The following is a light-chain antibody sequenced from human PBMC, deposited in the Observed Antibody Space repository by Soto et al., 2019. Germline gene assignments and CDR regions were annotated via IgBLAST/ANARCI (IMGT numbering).Light chain of an antibody. V-gene: IGKV1-17*01. CDR2: AAS. J-gene: IGKJ1*01. CDR3: LYHNTPWT. Sequence: DSRLTHSPSSLSASVGDRVTITCRARQSISSYLNWYQQKPGKAPKRLIYAASALEGGVPSRFSGSGFGTEFTLTSSSLQPEDSASYYCLYHNTPWTFGQGTKVDIK. CDR1: QSISSY.